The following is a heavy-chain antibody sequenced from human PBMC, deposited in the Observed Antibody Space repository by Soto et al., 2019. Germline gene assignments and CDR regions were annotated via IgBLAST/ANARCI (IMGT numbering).Heavy chain of an antibody. Sequence: EVQLLESGGGLVQPGGSLRLSCAASGFTFSSYAMSWVRQAPGKGLEWVSAISGSGGSTYYADSVKGRFTISRDNSKNTLYLQRNSLRAEDTAVYYCAKDPLTDTMVRGVTWFDPWGQGTLVTVSS. D-gene: IGHD3-10*01. CDR3: AKDPLTDTMVRGVTWFDP. CDR1: GFTFSSYA. CDR2: ISGSGGST. J-gene: IGHJ5*02. V-gene: IGHV3-23*01.